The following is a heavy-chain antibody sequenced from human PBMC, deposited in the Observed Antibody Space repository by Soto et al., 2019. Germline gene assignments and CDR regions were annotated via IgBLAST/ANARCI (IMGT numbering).Heavy chain of an antibody. D-gene: IGHD3-10*01. CDR1: GGSISSGGYY. Sequence: SEALSLTCTVSGGSISSGGYYWSWIRQHPGKGLEWIGYIYYSGSTYYNPSLKSRVTISVDTSKNQFSLKLSSVTAADTAVYYCATTSRSYYGSGSYKNYYYYMDVWGKGTTVTVSS. CDR3: ATTSRSYYGSGSYKNYYYYMDV. J-gene: IGHJ6*03. CDR2: IYYSGST. V-gene: IGHV4-31*03.